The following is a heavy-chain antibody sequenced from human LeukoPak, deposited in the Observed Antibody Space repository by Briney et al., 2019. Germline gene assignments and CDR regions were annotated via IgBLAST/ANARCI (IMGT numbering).Heavy chain of an antibody. Sequence: GGSLRLSCAASGFTFSSYAMSWVRQAPGKGLEWVSAISGSGGSTYYADSVKGRFTISRDNSKNTLYLQMNSLRAEDTAVYYCARGGDYGGRELDYWGQGTLVTVSS. CDR3: ARGGDYGGRELDY. CDR2: ISGSGGST. J-gene: IGHJ4*02. V-gene: IGHV3-23*01. CDR1: GFTFSSYA. D-gene: IGHD4-23*01.